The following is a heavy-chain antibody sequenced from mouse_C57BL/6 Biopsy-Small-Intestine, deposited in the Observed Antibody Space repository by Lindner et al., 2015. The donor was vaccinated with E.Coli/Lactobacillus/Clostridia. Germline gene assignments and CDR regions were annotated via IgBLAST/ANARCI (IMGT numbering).Heavy chain of an antibody. Sequence: SVKVSCKASGDTFNSDTYTWVRQAPGQGLEWMGGIIPMFGNPNYAQKFQGRLTITADKSTTTAYMELSSLRSEDTAVYYCARAWVGTSEGDRNFDCWGQGTLVTVSS. D-gene: IGHD1-1*02. J-gene: IGHJ4*01. CDR1: GDTFNSDT. CDR3: ARAWVGTSEGDRNFDC. V-gene: IGHV1-81*01. CDR2: IIPMFGNP.